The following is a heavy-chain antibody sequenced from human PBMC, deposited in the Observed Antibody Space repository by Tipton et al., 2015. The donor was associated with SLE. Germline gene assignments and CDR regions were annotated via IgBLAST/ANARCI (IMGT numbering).Heavy chain of an antibody. CDR3: ARFGGAWGTFDI. D-gene: IGHD3-16*01. CDR1: GGSISGHY. CDR2: IYYSGST. Sequence: TLSLTCSVSGGSISGHYWSWIRQPPWKGLEWIGYIYYSGSTNYNPSLKSRVTISVHTSKNQFSLKLTSVTAADTAVFYCARFGGAWGTFDIWGQGTMVTVSS. J-gene: IGHJ3*02. V-gene: IGHV4-59*11.